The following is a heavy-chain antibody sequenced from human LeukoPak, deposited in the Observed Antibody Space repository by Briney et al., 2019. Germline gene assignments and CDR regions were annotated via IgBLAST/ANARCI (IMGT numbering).Heavy chain of an antibody. CDR1: GYTFTSYY. D-gene: IGHD3-9*01. CDR3: ARGYDILTGYYPDIDIDY. Sequence: ASVKVSCKASGYTFTSYYMHWVRQAPGQGLEWMGILNPSGGSTSYAQKFQGRVTMTRDMSTSTVYMELSSLRSEDTAVYYCARGYDILTGYYPDIDIDYWGQGTLVTVSS. V-gene: IGHV1-46*01. J-gene: IGHJ4*02. CDR2: LNPSGGST.